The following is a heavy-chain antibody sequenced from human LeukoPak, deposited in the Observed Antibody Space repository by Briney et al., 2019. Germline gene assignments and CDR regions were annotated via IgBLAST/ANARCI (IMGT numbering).Heavy chain of an antibody. CDR3: ARARWYSSDY. J-gene: IGHJ4*02. V-gene: IGHV3-21*01. CDR1: GFTFSTYT. Sequence: GGSLRLSCAASGFTFSTYTMNWVRQAPGKGLEWVSSISSSSTYIYYADSVKGRFTISRDNAKNTLYLQMNSLRAEDTAVYYCARARWYSSDYWGQGTLVTVSS. CDR2: ISSSSTYI. D-gene: IGHD5-24*01.